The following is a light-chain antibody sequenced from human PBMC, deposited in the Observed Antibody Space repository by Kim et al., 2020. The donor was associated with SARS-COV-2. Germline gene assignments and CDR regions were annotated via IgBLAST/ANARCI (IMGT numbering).Light chain of an antibody. J-gene: IGKJ3*01. Sequence: SVGDRVTITCQASQDISNYLNWYQQKPGKAPKLLIYDASNLETGVPSRFSGSGSGTDFTFTISSLQPEDIATYYCQQYDNLPRFTFGPGTKVDIK. CDR3: QQYDNLPRFT. V-gene: IGKV1-33*01. CDR1: QDISNY. CDR2: DAS.